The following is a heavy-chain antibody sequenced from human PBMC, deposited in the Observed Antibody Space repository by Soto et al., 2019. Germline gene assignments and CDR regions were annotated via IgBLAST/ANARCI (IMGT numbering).Heavy chain of an antibody. CDR2: IFHSGIT. J-gene: IGHJ4*02. D-gene: IGHD2-15*01. CDR3: ARGFSGYCSGGSCSSFDY. CDR1: GDSISSTHC. Sequence: SETLSLTCAVSGDSISSTHCWTWVRQPPGKGLEYIGQIFHSGITNYNPSLESRVTISLDKSKSQFSLELNSVTGADTAIYYCARGFSGYCSGGSCSSFDYWGQGTLVTVS. V-gene: IGHV4-4*02.